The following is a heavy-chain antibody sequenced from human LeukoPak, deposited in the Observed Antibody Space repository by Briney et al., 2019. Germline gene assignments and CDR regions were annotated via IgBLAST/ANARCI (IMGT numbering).Heavy chain of an antibody. D-gene: IGHD3-10*01. J-gene: IGHJ4*02. Sequence: ASVKVSCKASGYTFTSYGISWVRQAPGQGLEWMGWISAYNGNTNYAQKLQGRVTMTTDASTSTAYMELRSLRSDDTAVYYCARDRGVLLWFGEYTGFDYWGQGTLVTASS. CDR3: ARDRGVLLWFGEYTGFDY. CDR2: ISAYNGNT. CDR1: GYTFTSYG. V-gene: IGHV1-18*01.